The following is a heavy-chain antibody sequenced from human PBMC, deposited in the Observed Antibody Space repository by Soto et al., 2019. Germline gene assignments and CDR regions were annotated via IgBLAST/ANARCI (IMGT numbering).Heavy chain of an antibody. Sequence: GASVKVSCKASGFTFTSSAVQWVRQARGQRLEWIGWIVVGSGNTNYAQKFRERVTITRDMSTSTAYMELSSLRSEDTAVYYCAATVTTLKSYYGMDVWGQGTTVTVSS. D-gene: IGHD4-17*01. CDR3: AATVTTLKSYYGMDV. CDR1: GFTFTSSA. J-gene: IGHJ6*02. V-gene: IGHV1-58*01. CDR2: IVVGSGNT.